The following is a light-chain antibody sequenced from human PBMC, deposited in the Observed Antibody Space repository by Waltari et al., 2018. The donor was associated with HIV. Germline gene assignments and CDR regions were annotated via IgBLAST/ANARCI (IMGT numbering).Light chain of an antibody. Sequence: DIVMTQSPDSLPVSLGERATINCTSSRSILHSSDNRNYLAWYQQKPRQPPKLLISWASTRESGVPDRFSGSGSGTAFTLTNTRLQAEDVAVYHCQQYFRIPPTFGGGTKVEIK. CDR2: WAS. CDR3: QQYFRIPPT. CDR1: RSILHSSDNRNY. J-gene: IGKJ4*01. V-gene: IGKV4-1*01.